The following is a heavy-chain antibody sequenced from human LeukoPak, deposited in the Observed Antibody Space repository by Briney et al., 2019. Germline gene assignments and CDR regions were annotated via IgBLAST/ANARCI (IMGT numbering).Heavy chain of an antibody. CDR3: ADGRSGDYYFYYMDV. J-gene: IGHJ6*03. D-gene: IGHD3-3*01. V-gene: IGHV3-23*01. CDR2: ISGSGGST. CDR1: GFTFSSYA. Sequence: PGGSLRLSCAASGFTFSSYAMSWVRQAPGKGLEWVSAISGSGGSTYYADSVKGRFTISRDNSKNTLYLQMNSLRAEDTAVYYCADGRSGDYYFYYMDVWGKGTTVTVSS.